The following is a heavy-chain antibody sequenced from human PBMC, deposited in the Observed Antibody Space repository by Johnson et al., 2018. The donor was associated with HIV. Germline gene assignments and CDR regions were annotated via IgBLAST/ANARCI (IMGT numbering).Heavy chain of an antibody. CDR2: INSGGGT. Sequence: VQLVESGGGLVQPGGSLRLSCAASGLTVSSNYMTWVRQGPGKGLEWVSVINSGGGTYYADSVTGSFTISRDNSKNTLYLQMNSLRAEDTAVYFCAKRQPLVGASFWGQGTMVTVSS. D-gene: IGHD1-26*01. J-gene: IGHJ3*01. V-gene: IGHV3-66*01. CDR3: AKRQPLVGASF. CDR1: GLTVSSNY.